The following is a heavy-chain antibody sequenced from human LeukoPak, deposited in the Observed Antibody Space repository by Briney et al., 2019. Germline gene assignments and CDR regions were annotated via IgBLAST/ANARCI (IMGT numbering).Heavy chain of an antibody. CDR3: ARGGDPYYFDY. V-gene: IGHV4-31*03. CDR2: IYYSGST. Sequence: SETLSLTCTVSGGSVSSGGYYWSWIRQHPGKGLEWIGYIYYSGSTYYNPSLKSRVTISVDTSKNQFSLKLSSVTAADTAVYYCARGGDPYYFDYWGQGTLVTVSS. CDR1: GGSVSSGGYY. D-gene: IGHD2-21*02. J-gene: IGHJ4*02.